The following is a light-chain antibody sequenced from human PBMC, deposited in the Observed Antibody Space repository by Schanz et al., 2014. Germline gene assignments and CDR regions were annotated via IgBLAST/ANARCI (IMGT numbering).Light chain of an antibody. V-gene: IGKV1-39*01. CDR3: QQTDTTPLK. CDR2: AAS. CDR1: QSISNY. J-gene: IGKJ1*01. Sequence: DIQMTQSPSSLSASVGDRVTITCRASQSISNYLNWYQQKPGKAPKLLIYAASPLQSGVPSRFSGGGSGTDFTLTISSLQPEDFATYYCQQTDTTPLKFGQGTKVEIK.